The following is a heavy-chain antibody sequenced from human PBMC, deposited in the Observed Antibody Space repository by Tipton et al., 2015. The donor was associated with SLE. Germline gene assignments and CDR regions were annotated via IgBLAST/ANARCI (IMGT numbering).Heavy chain of an antibody. J-gene: IGHJ4*02. CDR1: SGSISSGSYQ. CDR2: IYTSGST. Sequence: LSLTCTVSSGSISSGSYQWSWIRQPAGKGLEWIGYIYTSGSTNYNPSLKSRVTISVDTSKNQFSLKLRSVTAADTAVYYCARARDSSSWPGDYWGQGTLVTVSS. V-gene: IGHV4-61*09. CDR3: ARARDSSSWPGDY. D-gene: IGHD6-13*01.